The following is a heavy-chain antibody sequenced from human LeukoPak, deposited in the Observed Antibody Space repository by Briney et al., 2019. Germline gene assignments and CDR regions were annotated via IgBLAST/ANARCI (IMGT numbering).Heavy chain of an antibody. J-gene: IGHJ3*01. D-gene: IGHD5-12*01. CDR3: ARDYRFDSGYDLLDAFDV. CDR1: GGSISSGVSY. V-gene: IGHV4-31*03. CDR2: IYYSGSS. Sequence: PSETLSLTCTVSGGSISSGVSYWSWIRQHPGKGLEWIAYIYYSGSSSYNPSLKSRVTISVDTSKDQFSLKLSSVTAADTAVYYCARDYRFDSGYDLLDAFDVWGQGTMVTVSS.